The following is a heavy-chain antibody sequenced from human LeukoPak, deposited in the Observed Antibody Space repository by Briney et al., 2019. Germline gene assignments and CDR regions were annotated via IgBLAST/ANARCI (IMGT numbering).Heavy chain of an antibody. CDR3: ARTGGSYNTRHYYYYGMDV. V-gene: IGHV3-64*01. CDR2: ISSNGGST. D-gene: IGHD1-26*01. J-gene: IGHJ6*02. CDR1: GFTFSSYA. Sequence: QPGGSLRLSCAASGFTFSSYAMHWVRQAPGKGLEYVSAISSNGGSTYYANSVKGRFTISRDNSKNTLYLQMGSLRAEDMAVYYCARTGGSYNTRHYYYYGMDVWGQGTTVTVSS.